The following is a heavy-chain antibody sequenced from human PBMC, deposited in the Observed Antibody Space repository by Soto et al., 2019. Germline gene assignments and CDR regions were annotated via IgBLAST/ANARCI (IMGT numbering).Heavy chain of an antibody. CDR2: IYPGDSDT. CDR1: GYSFTSYW. CDR3: ARFLIQTSDYGKAFDI. V-gene: IGHV5-51*01. Sequence: GESLKISCKGSGYSFTSYWIGWVRQMPGKGLEWMGIIYPGDSDTRYSPSFQGQVTISADKSISTAYLQWSSLKASDTAMYYCARFLIQTSDYGKAFDIWGQGTMVTVSS. J-gene: IGHJ3*02. D-gene: IGHD4-17*01.